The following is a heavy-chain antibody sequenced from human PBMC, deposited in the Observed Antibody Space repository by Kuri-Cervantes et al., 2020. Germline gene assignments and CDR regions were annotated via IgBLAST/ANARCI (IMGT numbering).Heavy chain of an antibody. J-gene: IGHJ4*02. CDR1: GGTFSSYA. CDR3: ARASTRYYGSGSYYIGY. CDR2: IFPIFGTA. Sequence: SVKVTCKASGGTFSSYAISWVRQAPGQGLEWMGGIFPIFGTANYAQKFQGRVTITTDESTSTAYMELSSLRSEDTAVYYCARASTRYYGSGSYYIGYWGQGTLVTVSS. V-gene: IGHV1-69*05. D-gene: IGHD3-10*01.